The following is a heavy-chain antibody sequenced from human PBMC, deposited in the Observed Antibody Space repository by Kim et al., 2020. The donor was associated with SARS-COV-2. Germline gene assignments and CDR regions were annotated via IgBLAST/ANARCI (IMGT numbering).Heavy chain of an antibody. Sequence: SRVTISVDTSKNQFSLKLSSVTAADTAVYYCARGYYGSGSYYYYYYGMDVWGQGTTVTVSS. V-gene: IGHV4-34*01. J-gene: IGHJ6*02. D-gene: IGHD3-10*01. CDR3: ARGYYGSGSYYYYYYGMDV.